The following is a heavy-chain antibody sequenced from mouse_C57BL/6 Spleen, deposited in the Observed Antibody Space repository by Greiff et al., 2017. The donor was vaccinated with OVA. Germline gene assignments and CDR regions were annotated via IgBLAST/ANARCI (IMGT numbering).Heavy chain of an antibody. Sequence: EVQVVESGGGLVQPKGSLKLSCAASGFTFNTYAMHWVRQAPGKGLEWVARIRSKSSNYATYYAVSVKDRFTISRDDSQSMLYLQMNNLKTEDTAMYYCVREGGNYWYFDVWGTGTTVTVSS. V-gene: IGHV10-3*01. D-gene: IGHD2-1*01. J-gene: IGHJ1*03. CDR2: IRSKSSNYAT. CDR3: VREGGNYWYFDV. CDR1: GFTFNTYA.